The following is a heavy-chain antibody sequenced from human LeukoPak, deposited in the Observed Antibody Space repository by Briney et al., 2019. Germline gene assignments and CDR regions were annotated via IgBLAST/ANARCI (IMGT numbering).Heavy chain of an antibody. J-gene: IGHJ4*02. D-gene: IGHD3-22*01. CDR2: ISYDGSNK. CDR1: GFTFSSYA. CDR3: ARTPPTYYYDSSGYYYDE. V-gene: IGHV3-30*04. Sequence: GGSLRLSCAASGFTFSSYAMHWVRQAPGKGLEWVAVISYDGSNKYYADSVKGRFTISRDNSKNTLYLQMNSLRSEDTAVYYCARTPPTYYYDSSGYYYDEWGQGTLVTVPS.